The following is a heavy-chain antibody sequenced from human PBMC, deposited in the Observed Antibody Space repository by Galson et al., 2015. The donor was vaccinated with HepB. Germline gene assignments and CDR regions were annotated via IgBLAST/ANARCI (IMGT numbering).Heavy chain of an antibody. CDR2: INPNSGGT. J-gene: IGHJ6*02. V-gene: IGHV1-2*06. Sequence: SVKVSCKASGYTFTGYYMHWVRQAPGQGLEWMGRINPNSGGTNYAQKFQGRVTMTRDTSISTAYMELSRLRSDDTAAYYCARDHAYSSSWYHYYGMDVWGQGTTVTVSS. CDR3: ARDHAYSSSWYHYYGMDV. CDR1: GYTFTGYY. D-gene: IGHD6-13*01.